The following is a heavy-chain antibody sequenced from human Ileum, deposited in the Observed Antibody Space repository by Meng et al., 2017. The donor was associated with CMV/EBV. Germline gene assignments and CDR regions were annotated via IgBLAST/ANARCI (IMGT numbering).Heavy chain of an antibody. CDR3: EGQRGSSPFGF. Sequence: GGSLRLSCAASGFIFDNFGMSWVRQAPGKGLEWVASISGHGWTYYVDSVKGRFTVSRDNAKNSLHLQMDSLRGDDTAVYYCEGQRGSSPFGFWGQGTLVTVSS. J-gene: IGHJ4*02. CDR2: ISGHGWT. V-gene: IGHV3-20*04. D-gene: IGHD3-16*01. CDR1: GFIFDNFG.